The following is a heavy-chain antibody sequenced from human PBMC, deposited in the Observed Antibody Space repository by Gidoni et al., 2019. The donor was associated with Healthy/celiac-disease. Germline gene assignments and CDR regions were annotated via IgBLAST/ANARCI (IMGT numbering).Heavy chain of an antibody. J-gene: IGHJ6*03. CDR1: GDNFTGYY. D-gene: IGHD2-2*01. Sequence: QVQLVQSGAGVKKPGDSVKVSCKDSGDNFTGYYTHCIRQAPGQGLEWMGWINPNSGCTNYAQKFQGRVTMTRDTSISTAYMELSRLRSDDTAVYYCARLGYCSSTSCSQGYYYYYYMDVWGKGTTVTVSS. CDR2: INPNSGCT. V-gene: IGHV1-2*02. CDR3: ARLGYCSSTSCSQGYYYYYYMDV.